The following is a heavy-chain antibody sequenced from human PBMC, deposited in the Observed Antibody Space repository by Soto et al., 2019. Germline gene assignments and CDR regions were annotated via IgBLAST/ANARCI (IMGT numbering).Heavy chain of an antibody. J-gene: IGHJ4*02. V-gene: IGHV3-30*18. CDR3: AKDRGYCSSTSCYPRGY. Sequence: QVQLVQSGGGVVQPGRSLRLSCAASGFTFSSYGMHWVRQAPGKGLEWVAVISYDGSNKYYADSVKGRFTISRDNSKNTLYLQMNSLRAEDTAVYYCAKDRGYCSSTSCYPRGYWGQGTLVTVSS. D-gene: IGHD2-2*01. CDR1: GFTFSSYG. CDR2: ISYDGSNK.